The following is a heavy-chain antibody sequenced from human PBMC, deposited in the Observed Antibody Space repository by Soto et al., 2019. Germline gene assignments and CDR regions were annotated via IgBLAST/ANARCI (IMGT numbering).Heavy chain of an antibody. CDR1: GGSVSGGAYQ. J-gene: IGHJ6*02. CDR3: ARDNMATFDYHYYGMDV. D-gene: IGHD5-12*01. Sequence: QVQLQESGPGLARPSETLSLTCSVSGGSVSGGAYQWTWIRQPPGKGLEWIGYVHFSGGTNYNPSLESRVTISIDTSRDRFSLELTSLTAADTAVYFCARDNMATFDYHYYGMDVWGQGTTVTVSS. CDR2: VHFSGGT. V-gene: IGHV4-61*08.